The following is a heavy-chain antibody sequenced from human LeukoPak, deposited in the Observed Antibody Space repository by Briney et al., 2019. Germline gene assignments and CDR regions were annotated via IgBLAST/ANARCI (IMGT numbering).Heavy chain of an antibody. CDR2: IYYSGST. D-gene: IGHD6-13*01. CDR1: GGSFSGYY. V-gene: IGHV4-34*09. Sequence: SETLSLTCAVYGGSFSGYYWSWIRQPPGKGLEWIGYIYYSGSTYYNPSLKSRVTISVDTSKNQFSLKLSSVTAADTAVYYCARVSGIRIAAAKAENYGMDVWGQGTTVTVSS. J-gene: IGHJ6*02. CDR3: ARVSGIRIAAAKAENYGMDV.